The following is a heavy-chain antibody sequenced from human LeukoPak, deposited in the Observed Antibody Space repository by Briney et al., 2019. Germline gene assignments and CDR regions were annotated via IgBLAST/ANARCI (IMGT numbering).Heavy chain of an antibody. Sequence: WVTLTLPCTVSGGSLSRYYWSWIRQPPGKGLEWVVYIYYSGSKNYNPSLKSRVTISVDTSKNQFSLKLSSVTAADTAVYYCARVSNPISFGELWKHYYYYYMDVWGKGTTVTVSS. CDR1: GGSLSRYY. J-gene: IGHJ6*03. CDR3: ARVSNPISFGELWKHYYYYYMDV. V-gene: IGHV4-59*07. D-gene: IGHD3-10*01. CDR2: IYYSGSK.